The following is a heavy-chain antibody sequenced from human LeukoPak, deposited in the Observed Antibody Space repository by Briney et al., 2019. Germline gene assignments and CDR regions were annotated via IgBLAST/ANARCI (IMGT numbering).Heavy chain of an antibody. V-gene: IGHV4-59*01. Sequence: PSETLSLTRTVSGGSISSYYWSWIPQPPGGGLEGIGYIYYSGRTNYTPPLKSRVPISVDTSKNQFSLKRSSVTAADPAVYYWARCDYPGYLDYWGQGTLVPVST. CDR1: GGSISSYY. J-gene: IGHJ4*02. D-gene: IGHD4-11*01. CDR3: ARCDYPGYLDY. CDR2: IYYSGRT.